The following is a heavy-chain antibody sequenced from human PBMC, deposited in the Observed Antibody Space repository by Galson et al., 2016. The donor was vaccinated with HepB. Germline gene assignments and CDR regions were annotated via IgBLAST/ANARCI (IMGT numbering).Heavy chain of an antibody. J-gene: IGHJ3*02. CDR3: AAWLLSGSYFLGAFDI. D-gene: IGHD1-26*01. CDR1: GFTFSSYS. CDR2: ISSSSSYI. V-gene: IGHV3-21*01. Sequence: SLRLSCAATGFTFSSYSMNWVRQAPGKGLEWVSSISSSSSYIYYAASVKGRFTISRDNAKNSLYLQMNSLRAEDTAVYYCAAWLLSGSYFLGAFDIWGQGTMATVSS.